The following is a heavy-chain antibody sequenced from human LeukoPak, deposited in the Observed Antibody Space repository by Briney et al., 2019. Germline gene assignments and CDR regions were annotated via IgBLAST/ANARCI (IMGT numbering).Heavy chain of an antibody. CDR2: IYYSWGT. CDR3: ARNVTAGFFDF. Sequence: SSETLSLTCAVSGSSITSDYFWGWIRQPPGKGLEWIATIYYSWGTYFNPSLKSRVSISPDASKNQFSLKLTSLTAADTAIYYCARNVTAGFFDFWGQGILVTVSS. D-gene: IGHD1-1*01. V-gene: IGHV4-38-2*01. J-gene: IGHJ4*02. CDR1: GSSITSDYF.